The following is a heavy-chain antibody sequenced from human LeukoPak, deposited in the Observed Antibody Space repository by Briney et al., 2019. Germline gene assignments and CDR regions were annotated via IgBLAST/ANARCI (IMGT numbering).Heavy chain of an antibody. CDR2: ISGSGANT. J-gene: IGHJ3*02. CDR1: GFIFSSYA. V-gene: IGHV3-23*01. D-gene: IGHD3-22*01. Sequence: GGSLRLSCAASGFIFSSYAMSWVRQVPGKGLQWVSSISGSGANTYNADSVKGRFTISRDNSKNTLYLQMNSLRAEDTAVYYCAKDLPYYYDSSGWSRHAFDIWGQGTMVTVSS. CDR3: AKDLPYYYDSSGWSRHAFDI.